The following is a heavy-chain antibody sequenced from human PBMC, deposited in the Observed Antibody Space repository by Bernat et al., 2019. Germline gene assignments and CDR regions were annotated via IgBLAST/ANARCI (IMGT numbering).Heavy chain of an antibody. CDR3: AILTIAAAGTASFDY. CDR2: ISSSSSYI. Sequence: VQLVESGGGVVQPGRSLRLSCAASGFTFSSYGMHWVRQAPGKGLEWVSSISSSSSYIYYADSVKGRFTISRDNAKNSLYLQMNSLRAEDTAVYYCAILTIAAAGTASFDYWGQGTLVTVSS. CDR1: GFTFSSYG. D-gene: IGHD6-13*01. J-gene: IGHJ4*02. V-gene: IGHV3-21*01.